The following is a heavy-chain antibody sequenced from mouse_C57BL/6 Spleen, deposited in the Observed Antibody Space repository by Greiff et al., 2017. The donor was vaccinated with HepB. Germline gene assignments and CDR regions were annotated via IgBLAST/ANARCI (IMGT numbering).Heavy chain of an antibody. D-gene: IGHD3-2*02. J-gene: IGHJ4*01. CDR3: VRQLRPDYAMDY. CDR2: IYPGSGST. CDR1: GYTFTSYW. V-gene: IGHV1-55*01. Sequence: QVQLQQSGAELVKPGASVKMSCKASGYTFTSYWITWVKQRPGQGLEWIGDIYPGSGSTNYNEKFKSKATLTVDTSSSTADMQLSSLTSEDSAVFDCVRQLRPDYAMDYWGQGTSVTVSS.